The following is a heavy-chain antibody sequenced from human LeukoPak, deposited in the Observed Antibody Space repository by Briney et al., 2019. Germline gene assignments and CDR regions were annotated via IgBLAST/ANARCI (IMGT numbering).Heavy chain of an antibody. J-gene: IGHJ6*02. D-gene: IGHD4-17*01. CDR3: ARMNGDYGFRNYFYYGLDV. CDR2: MYYSGST. Sequence: NPSETLSLTCIVSGGSISSYYWSWIRQPPGKGLEWIGYMYYSGSTNYNPSFKSRVTMSGDTSKNELSLKLSSVTAADTAVYYCARMNGDYGFRNYFYYGLDVWGQGTTVTVSS. V-gene: IGHV4-59*08. CDR1: GGSISSYY.